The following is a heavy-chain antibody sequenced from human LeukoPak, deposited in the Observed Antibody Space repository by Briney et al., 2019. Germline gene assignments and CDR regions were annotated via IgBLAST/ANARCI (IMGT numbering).Heavy chain of an antibody. Sequence: GGSLRLSCAASGFTFSSYAMSWVRQAPGKGLEWVGRIKSKTDGGTTDYAAPVKGRFTISRDDSKNTLFLQMNSLKTEDTAVYYCAAGVGMSDFDYWGQGTLVTVSS. V-gene: IGHV3-15*01. CDR2: IKSKTDGGTT. CDR3: AAGVGMSDFDY. D-gene: IGHD2-15*01. CDR1: GFTFSSYA. J-gene: IGHJ4*02.